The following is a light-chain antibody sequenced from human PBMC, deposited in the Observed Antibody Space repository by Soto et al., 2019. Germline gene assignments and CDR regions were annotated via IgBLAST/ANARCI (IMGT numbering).Light chain of an antibody. J-gene: IGLJ1*01. CDR3: ATWDDSLHGYV. V-gene: IGLV1-44*01. CDR1: NSHIENNK. CDR2: SSN. Sequence: QSVLTQPPSASGTPGQRVTISCSGSNSHIENNKVNWYQQLPGTAPTPLIYSSNQRPSGVPDRFSGSKSGTSASLAISGLQSEDEADYYCATWDDSLHGYVFGTGTKLTVL.